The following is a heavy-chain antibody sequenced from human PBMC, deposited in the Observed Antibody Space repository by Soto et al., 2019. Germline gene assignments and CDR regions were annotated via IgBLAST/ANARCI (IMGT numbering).Heavy chain of an antibody. Sequence: GGYLRLSCAASGFPFSSYNLNWVRQAPGKGLEWVAVIPYDGSNKYYADSVKGRFTISRDNSKNTLCLQMNSLRAEDTAVYYCAKDYVLGYCSGGSCNEPLYWGQGTLVTVSS. CDR2: IPYDGSNK. CDR1: GFPFSSYN. J-gene: IGHJ4*02. V-gene: IGHV3-30*18. D-gene: IGHD2-15*01. CDR3: AKDYVLGYCSGGSCNEPLY.